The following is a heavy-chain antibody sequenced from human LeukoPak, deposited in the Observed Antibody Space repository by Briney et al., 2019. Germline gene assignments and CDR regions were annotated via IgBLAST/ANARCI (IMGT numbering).Heavy chain of an antibody. V-gene: IGHV4-30-4*01. CDR3: ARGGYDFWSGYLAPGNWFDP. J-gene: IGHJ5*02. CDR2: IYYSGST. Sequence: PSETLSLTCTVSGGSISSGDYYWSWIRQPPGKGLEWIGYIYYSGSTYYNPSLKSRVTISVDTSKKQFSLKLSSVTAANTAVYYCARGGYDFWSGYLAPGNWFDPWGQGTLVTVSS. D-gene: IGHD3-3*01. CDR1: GGSISSGDYY.